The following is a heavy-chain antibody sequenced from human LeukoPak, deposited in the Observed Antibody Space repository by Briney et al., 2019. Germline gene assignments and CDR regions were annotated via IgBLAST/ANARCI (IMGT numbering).Heavy chain of an antibody. CDR3: ARVYSIRSFDY. Sequence: ASVKVSCKASGYTFTGYYMHWVRQAPGQGLEWMGWINPSSGDTNYAQKFQGRVTMTRDTSINTAYMELTRLTSDDTAVYYCARVYSIRSFDYWGQGTLVTVSS. D-gene: IGHD2-15*01. CDR2: INPSSGDT. J-gene: IGHJ4*02. V-gene: IGHV1-2*02. CDR1: GYTFTGYY.